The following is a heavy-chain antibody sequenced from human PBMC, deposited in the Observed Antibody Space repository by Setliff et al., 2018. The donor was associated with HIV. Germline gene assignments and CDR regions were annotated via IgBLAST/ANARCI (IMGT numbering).Heavy chain of an antibody. CDR2: IIPILGIA. CDR1: GGTFSSYA. CDR3: ARGNYGDSDGDNWFDP. J-gene: IGHJ5*02. D-gene: IGHD4-17*01. V-gene: IGHV1-69*10. Sequence: SVKVSCKASGGTFSSYAISWVRQTPGQGLEWMGGIIPILGIANYAQKFQGRVTITTDESTSTAYMELSSLRSEDTAVYYCARGNYGDSDGDNWFDPWGQGTLVTVSS.